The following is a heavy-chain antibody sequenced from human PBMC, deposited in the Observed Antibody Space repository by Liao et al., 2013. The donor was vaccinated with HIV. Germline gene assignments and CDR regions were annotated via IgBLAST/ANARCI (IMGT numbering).Heavy chain of an antibody. CDR1: SGAINNYY. CDR3: ARSYYYESSFDY. Sequence: QMQLQESGPGLVKPSETLTLTCSVSSGAINNYYWTWIRQAPGKGLEWIGYIHYSGSTNYNPSLKSRVTISVDTSKNQFSLNLNSVTAADTAVYFCARSYYYESSFDYWGQGTLVTVSS. V-gene: IGHV4-59*01. CDR2: IHYSGST. D-gene: IGHD3-22*01. J-gene: IGHJ4*02.